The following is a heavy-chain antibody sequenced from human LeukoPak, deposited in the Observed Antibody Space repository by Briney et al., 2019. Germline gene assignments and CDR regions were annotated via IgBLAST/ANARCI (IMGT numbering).Heavy chain of an antibody. Sequence: KPSETLSLTCTVSGGSISSDGYYWSWIRQPPGKGLEWIGYIYHSGTTYYTPSLKSRVTISVDRSKNQFSLELISVTAADTAVYYCARESLTARISLVRGVADHAFDIWGQGTMVTVSS. D-gene: IGHD3-10*01. CDR2: IYHSGTT. CDR3: ARESLTARISLVRGVADHAFDI. J-gene: IGHJ3*02. CDR1: GGSISSDGYY. V-gene: IGHV4-30-2*01.